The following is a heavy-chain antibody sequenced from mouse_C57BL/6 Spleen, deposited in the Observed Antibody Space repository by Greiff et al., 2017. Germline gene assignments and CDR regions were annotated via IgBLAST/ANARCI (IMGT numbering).Heavy chain of an antibody. D-gene: IGHD2-5*01. Sequence: EVMLVESGGGLVQSGRSLRLSCATSGFTFSDFYMEWVRQAPGKGLEWIAASRNKANDYTTEYSASVKGRFIVSRDTSQSILYLQMNALRAEDTAIYYCARPLYYSNERGFAYWGQGTLVTVSA. CDR3: ARPLYYSNERGFAY. CDR1: GFTFSDFY. V-gene: IGHV7-1*01. J-gene: IGHJ3*01. CDR2: SRNKANDYTT.